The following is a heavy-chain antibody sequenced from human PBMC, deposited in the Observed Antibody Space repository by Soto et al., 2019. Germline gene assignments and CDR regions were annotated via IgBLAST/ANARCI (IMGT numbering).Heavy chain of an antibody. D-gene: IGHD1-1*01. CDR1: GFTFSTYT. Sequence: GGSLRLSCAASGFTFSTYTMSWVRQAPGKGLEWVSAISGSGGSTYYADSVKGRFTISRDNSKNTLYLQMNSLVAEDTAVYYCAKGFSTTTYYFDCWGQGTLVTVSS. CDR3: AKGFSTTTYYFDC. J-gene: IGHJ4*02. CDR2: ISGSGGST. V-gene: IGHV3-23*01.